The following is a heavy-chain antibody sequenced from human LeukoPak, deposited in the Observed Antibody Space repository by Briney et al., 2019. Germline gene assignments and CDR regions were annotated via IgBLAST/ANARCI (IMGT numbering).Heavy chain of an antibody. D-gene: IGHD5-24*01. CDR1: GYTFTGYY. CDR3: AGIRDGYNDAYDI. J-gene: IGHJ3*02. Sequence: ASVKVSCKASGYTFTGYYMHWVRQAPGQGLEWMGWINPNSGGTNYAQKFQGRVTMTRDTSTSTVYMELSGLRSEDTALYYCAGIRDGYNDAYDIWGQGTMVTVSS. CDR2: INPNSGGT. V-gene: IGHV1-2*02.